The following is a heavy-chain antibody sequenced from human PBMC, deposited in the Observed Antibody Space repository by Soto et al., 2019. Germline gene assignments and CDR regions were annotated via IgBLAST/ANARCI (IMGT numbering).Heavy chain of an antibody. CDR1: GFSFSDYT. J-gene: IGHJ4*02. V-gene: IGHV3-21*01. CDR3: ARAAIAAAGTGPFDY. D-gene: IGHD6-13*01. Sequence: GGSLRLSCAASGFSFSDYTMNWVRQAPGKELEWVSSITSSSAYIYYTDSVKGRFTISRDNAKNSLYLQMNSLRADDTAVYYCARAAIAAAGTGPFDYWGQRALDTVSS. CDR2: ITSSSAYI.